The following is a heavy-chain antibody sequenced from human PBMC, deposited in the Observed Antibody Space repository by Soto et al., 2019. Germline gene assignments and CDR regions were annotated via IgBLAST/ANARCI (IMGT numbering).Heavy chain of an antibody. D-gene: IGHD5-12*01. Sequence: GESLKISCKGSGYSFTSYWISWVRQMPGKGLEWMGRIDPSDSYTNYSPSFQGHVTISADKSISTAYLQWSSLKASDTAMYYCASGRSDIVATVVYYGMDAWGQGTTVTVSS. CDR3: ASGRSDIVATVVYYGMDA. J-gene: IGHJ6*02. CDR1: GYSFTSYW. CDR2: IDPSDSYT. V-gene: IGHV5-10-1*01.